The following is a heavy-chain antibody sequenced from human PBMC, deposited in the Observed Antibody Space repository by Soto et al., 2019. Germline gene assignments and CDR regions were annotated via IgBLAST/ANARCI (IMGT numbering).Heavy chain of an antibody. J-gene: IGHJ6*02. D-gene: IGHD3-10*01. CDR1: GFTFSSYA. Sequence: GGSLRLSCAASGFTFSSYAMHWVRQAPGKGLEWVAVISHDGSNKYYADSVKGRFTISRDNSKNTLYLQMNSLRAEDTAVYYCARDRGLRYYYYGMDVWGQGTAVTVS. CDR2: ISHDGSNK. CDR3: ARDRGLRYYYYGMDV. V-gene: IGHV3-30-3*01.